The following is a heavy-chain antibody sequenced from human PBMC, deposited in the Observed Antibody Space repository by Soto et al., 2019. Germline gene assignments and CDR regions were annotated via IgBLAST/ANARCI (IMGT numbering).Heavy chain of an antibody. CDR3: AILGSLLDIVVVPAAERIFDY. D-gene: IGHD2-2*03. J-gene: IGHJ4*02. V-gene: IGHV1-46*03. CDR1: GYTFTSYY. CDR2: INPSGGST. Sequence: ASVKVSCKASGYTFTSYYMHWVRQAPGQGLEWMGIINPSGGSTSYAQKFQGRVTMTRDTSTSTVYMELSSLRSEDTAVYYCAILGSLLDIVVVPAAERIFDYWGQGTLVTVSS.